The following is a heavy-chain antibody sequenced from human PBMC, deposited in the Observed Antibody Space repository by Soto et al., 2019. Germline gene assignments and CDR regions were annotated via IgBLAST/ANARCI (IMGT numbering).Heavy chain of an antibody. CDR2: ISSSSSYI. J-gene: IGHJ4*02. CDR3: ARDSRRPQYYDILTGYSADRGPFDY. Sequence: GGSLRLSCAASGFTFSSYSMNWVRQAPGKGLEWVSSISSSSSYIYYADSVKGRFTISRDNAKNSLYLQMNSLRAEDTAVYYCARDSRRPQYYDILTGYSADRGPFDYWGQGTLVTVSS. CDR1: GFTFSSYS. V-gene: IGHV3-21*01. D-gene: IGHD3-9*01.